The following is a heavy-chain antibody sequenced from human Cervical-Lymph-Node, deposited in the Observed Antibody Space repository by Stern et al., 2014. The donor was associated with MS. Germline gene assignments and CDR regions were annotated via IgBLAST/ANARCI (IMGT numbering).Heavy chain of an antibody. J-gene: IGHJ6*02. V-gene: IGHV1-2*02. CDR1: GYTFTDYY. D-gene: IGHD1-1*01. CDR2: INCNSGGT. Sequence: VQLVESGAEVKKPGASVKVSCEASGYTFTDYYIHWVRQAPGGGLEWMGWINCNSGGTAYAQRFRGGVSMPRATSISTAYVERSSLRYDDPAFYSCARGPNDHIGHYYHFAMDVWGQGPTATVSS. CDR3: ARGPNDHIGHYYHFAMDV.